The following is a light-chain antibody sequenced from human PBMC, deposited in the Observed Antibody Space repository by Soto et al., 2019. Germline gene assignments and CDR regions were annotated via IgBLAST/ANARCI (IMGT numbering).Light chain of an antibody. CDR2: LGS. CDR1: QIFLHIDGYNY. J-gene: IGKJ1*01. Sequence: SLSPLSISATPGEPTSISCRSSQIFLHIDGYNYVDCYLQKPGQPTHLLICLGSYRASGAPDRFSGSGAGTDFTLRISRVEAEDVGVYCCMQAVYPRTFGQGTKVDI. CDR3: MQAVYPRT. V-gene: IGKV2-28*01.